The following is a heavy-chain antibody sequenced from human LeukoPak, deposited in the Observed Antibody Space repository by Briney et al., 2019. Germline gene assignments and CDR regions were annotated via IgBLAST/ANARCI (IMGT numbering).Heavy chain of an antibody. Sequence: GGSLSLSCAASGFTFSSYEMNWVRQAPGKGLEWVSYISSSGSTIYYADSVKGRFTISRDNAKNSLYLQMNSLRAEDTSVYYCARDTNGDGWFDPWGQGTLVIVSS. J-gene: IGHJ5*02. CDR3: ARDTNGDGWFDP. CDR2: ISSSGSTI. D-gene: IGHD4-17*01. CDR1: GFTFSSYE. V-gene: IGHV3-48*03.